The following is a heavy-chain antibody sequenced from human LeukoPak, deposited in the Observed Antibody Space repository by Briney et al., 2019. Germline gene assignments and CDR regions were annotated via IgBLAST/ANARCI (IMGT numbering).Heavy chain of an antibody. CDR1: GITFSSYG. CDR3: AKEAYYAD. J-gene: IGHJ4*02. V-gene: IGHV3-23*01. D-gene: IGHD3-3*01. Sequence: GGSLRLSCAASGITFSSYGMSWVRQAPGKGLEWVSSISSTGGTTYYADPVKGRFTISRDNSKNTLYLQMNSLRADDTAVYYCAKEAYYADWGQGTLVTVSS. CDR2: ISSTGGTT.